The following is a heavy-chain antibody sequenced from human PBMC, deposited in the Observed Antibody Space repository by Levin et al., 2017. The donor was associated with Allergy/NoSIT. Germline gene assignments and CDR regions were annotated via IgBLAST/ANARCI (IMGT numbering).Heavy chain of an antibody. CDR1: GGSISSGGYY. V-gene: IGHV4-31*03. Sequence: SETLSLTCTVSGGSISSGGYYWSWIRQHPVKGLEWIGYIYYNGNTYYNPSLKSRVTMSVDTSKNQFSLKLSAVTAADTAVYYCATSAFRGMASRHYYKSYYIDVWGRGTTVTVSS. CDR3: ATSAFRGMASRHYYKSYYIDV. CDR2: IYYNGNT. D-gene: IGHD6-6*01. J-gene: IGHJ6*03.